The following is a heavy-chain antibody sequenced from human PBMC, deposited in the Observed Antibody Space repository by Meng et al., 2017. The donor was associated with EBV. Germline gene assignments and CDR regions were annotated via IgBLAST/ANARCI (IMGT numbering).Heavy chain of an antibody. J-gene: IGHJ4*02. CDR1: GGTFRSDA. CDR2: LIPMSGAP. V-gene: IGHV1-69*13. CDR3: ASESGRGFTPDY. Sequence: QVRLVKSGAGVKKPGASVKVSCKASGGTFRSDAVSWVRQAPGQGLEWMGGLIPMSGAPHYAQKFQDRVTIIADESTSTHSMELNNLRFEDTAMYYCASESGRGFTPDYWGQGTLVTVSS. D-gene: IGHD3-10*01.